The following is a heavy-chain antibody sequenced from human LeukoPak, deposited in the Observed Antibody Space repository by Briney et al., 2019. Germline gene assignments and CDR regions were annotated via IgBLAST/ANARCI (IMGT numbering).Heavy chain of an antibody. Sequence: PSETLSLTCAVYGGSFSGYYWSWIRQPPGKGLEWIGEINHSGSTNYNPSLKSRVTISVDTSKNQFSLKLSSVTAADTAVYYCARMSGSHLDYWGQGTLVIVSS. D-gene: IGHD1-26*01. J-gene: IGHJ4*02. CDR3: ARMSGSHLDY. CDR2: INHSGST. CDR1: GGSFSGYY. V-gene: IGHV4-34*01.